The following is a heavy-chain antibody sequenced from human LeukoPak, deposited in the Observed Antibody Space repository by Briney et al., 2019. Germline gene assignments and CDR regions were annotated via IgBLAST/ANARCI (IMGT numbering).Heavy chain of an antibody. V-gene: IGHV3-33*01. CDR3: ARMMTDFDGSGHDIQRGAFDI. J-gene: IGHJ3*02. Sequence: PGRSQRLSCVASGFRVSNYGMHWVRQAPGKGLEWVAIIWYDGSNKDYGDSVKGRFTVSRDNSKNTLFLQMNSLRAEDTAVYHCARMMTDFDGSGHDIQRGAFDIWGQGTMVTVS. CDR1: GFRVSNYG. CDR2: IWYDGSNK. D-gene: IGHD3-22*01.